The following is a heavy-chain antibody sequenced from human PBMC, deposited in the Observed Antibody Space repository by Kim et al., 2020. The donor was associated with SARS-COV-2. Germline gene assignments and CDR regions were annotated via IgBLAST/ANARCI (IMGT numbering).Heavy chain of an antibody. D-gene: IGHD3-10*01. CDR3: ATQYGAGSYYVADFDY. V-gene: IGHV3-23*01. Sequence: GGSLRLSCAASGFTFSSYTMAWVRQAPGKGLEWVSAVSHRDGNTYYADSVKGRFTISRDNSKRTQYLQMNSLRAEDTAIYYCATQYGAGSYYVADFDYWGQGTLVTVSS. J-gene: IGHJ4*02. CDR1: GFTFSSYT. CDR2: VSHRDGNT.